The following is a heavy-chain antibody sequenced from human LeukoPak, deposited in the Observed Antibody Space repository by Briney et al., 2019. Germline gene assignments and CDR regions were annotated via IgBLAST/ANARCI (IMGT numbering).Heavy chain of an antibody. V-gene: IGHV3-23*01. CDR2: FSGSGGST. CDR1: GFTFSSYA. Sequence: GGSLRLSCAASGFTFSSYAMSWVRQAPGKGLEWVSAFSGSGGSTCYADSVKGRFTISRDNSKNTLYLQMNSLRAEDTAVYYCAKDFSWGFYYDSSGSDYWGQGTLVTVSS. J-gene: IGHJ4*02. D-gene: IGHD3-22*01. CDR3: AKDFSWGFYYDSSGSDY.